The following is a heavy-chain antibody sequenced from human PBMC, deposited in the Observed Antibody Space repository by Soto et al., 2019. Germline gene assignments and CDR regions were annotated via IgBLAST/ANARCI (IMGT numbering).Heavy chain of an antibody. D-gene: IGHD3-3*01. Sequence: ETLSLTCTVSGGSVSSRSYYWSWIRQPPGKGLEWIGHMYYSGTTNYQPSLKSRVTMSADTSQNQFSLKLSSVSAADTAVYYCARGLVFGVAIPLFASWGQGTLVTVSS. CDR2: MYYSGTT. CDR1: GGSVSSRSYY. V-gene: IGHV4-61*01. CDR3: ARGLVFGVAIPLFAS. J-gene: IGHJ5*02.